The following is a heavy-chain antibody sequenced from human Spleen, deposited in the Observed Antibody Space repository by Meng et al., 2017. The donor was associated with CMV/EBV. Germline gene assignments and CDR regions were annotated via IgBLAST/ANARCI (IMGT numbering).Heavy chain of an antibody. CDR3: AREDCGGDCYPYYYYGMDV. Sequence: GGSLRLSCAASGFTFSDYYMSWIRQAPGKGLEWVSYISSSGSTIYYADSVKGRFTISRDNAKNSLYLQMNSLRAEDTAVYYCAREDCGGDCYPYYYYGMDVWGQGTTVTVSS. CDR2: ISSSGSTI. CDR1: GFTFSDYY. V-gene: IGHV3-11*04. D-gene: IGHD2-21*01. J-gene: IGHJ6*02.